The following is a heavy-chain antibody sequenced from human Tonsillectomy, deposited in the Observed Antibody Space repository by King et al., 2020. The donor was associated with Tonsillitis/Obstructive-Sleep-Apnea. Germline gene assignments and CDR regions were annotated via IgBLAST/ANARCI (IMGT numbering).Heavy chain of an antibody. CDR2: ISAANGNT. Sequence: QLVQSGAEVKKPGASVKVSCKASGYTFTSYGISWVRQAPGQGLEWMGWISAANGNTNFAQKLQGRVTMTTATTTRTAYMELRSLRSDDTAVYYCARGSITIFGVVPKSYWGQGTLVTVSS. CDR1: GYTFTSYG. V-gene: IGHV1-18*01. D-gene: IGHD3-3*01. CDR3: ARGSITIFGVVPKSY. J-gene: IGHJ4*02.